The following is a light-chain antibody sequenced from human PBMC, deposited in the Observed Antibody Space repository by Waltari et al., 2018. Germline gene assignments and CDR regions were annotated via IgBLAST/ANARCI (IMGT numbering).Light chain of an antibody. CDR3: QQSYSTPPMYT. V-gene: IGKV1-39*01. J-gene: IGKJ2*01. Sequence: DIQMTQSPSSLSASVGDRVTITCRASQSISSYLNWYQQKPGKAPKLMIYAASSLQRWVPSRFSGSGSGTDFTLTISSLQPEDFATYYCQQSYSTPPMYTFGQGTKLEIK. CDR1: QSISSY. CDR2: AAS.